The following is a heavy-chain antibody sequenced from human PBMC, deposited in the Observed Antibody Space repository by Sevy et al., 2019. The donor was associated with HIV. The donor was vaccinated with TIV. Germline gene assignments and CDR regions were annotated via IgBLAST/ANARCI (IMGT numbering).Heavy chain of an antibody. CDR2: ISNSPSYI. V-gene: IGHV3-21*01. CDR3: ARRGGLTDEGFDI. Sequence: GGSLKLSFAASGFTFISFTMNWVRQAPGKGLEWVSSISNSPSYIYYADSVKGRFTISRDNAKNALYLQMDSLRVEDAAVYYCARRGGLTDEGFDIWGQGTMVTVSS. D-gene: IGHD3-16*01. J-gene: IGHJ3*02. CDR1: GFTFISFT.